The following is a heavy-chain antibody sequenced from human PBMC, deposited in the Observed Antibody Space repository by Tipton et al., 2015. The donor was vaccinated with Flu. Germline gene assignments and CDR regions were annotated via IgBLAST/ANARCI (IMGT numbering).Heavy chain of an antibody. J-gene: IGHJ3*02. CDR1: GGSISSYY. CDR2: IYYSGST. Sequence: TLSLTCTVSGGSISSYYWSWIRQPPGKGLEWIGYIYYSGSTNYNPSLKSRVTISVDTSKKQFSLKLSSVTGADTAVYYCARHVGRGMVTFGGGIALYPNYDAFDIWSQGRVVTVSS. D-gene: IGHD3-16*02. CDR3: ARHVGRGMVTFGGGIALYPNYDAFDI. V-gene: IGHV4-59*08.